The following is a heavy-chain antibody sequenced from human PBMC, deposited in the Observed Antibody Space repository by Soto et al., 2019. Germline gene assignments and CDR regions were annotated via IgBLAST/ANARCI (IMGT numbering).Heavy chain of an antibody. V-gene: IGHV1-18*01. J-gene: IGHJ6*02. CDR1: GYIFTNFG. CDR2: ISGYNDNT. D-gene: IGHD6-13*01. Sequence: QVQLKQSGPEVRKPGASVRVSCKASGYIFTNFGISWVRQAPGQGIEWMGWISGYNDNTHYAQKLQGRVSMTTDTSTGTAYMDLRSLRSDDTAIYYCVRDSSSWFSYYYGMDVWGQGTTVTVSS. CDR3: VRDSSSWFSYYYGMDV.